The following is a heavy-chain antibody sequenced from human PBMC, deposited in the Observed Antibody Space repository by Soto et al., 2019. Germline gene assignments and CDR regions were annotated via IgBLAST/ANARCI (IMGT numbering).Heavy chain of an antibody. Sequence: GSLRLSCVGSGFIFSNYGMHWVRQAPGKGLEWVAFISYDGSDILYADSVKGRFTISRDNSKSTLFLHMNRPTAEDTAIYFCAIVRVADSSLDHWGQGTLVTVSS. CDR2: ISYDGSDI. D-gene: IGHD3-10*02. CDR1: GFIFSNYG. V-gene: IGHV3-30*03. CDR3: AIVRVADSSLDH. J-gene: IGHJ4*02.